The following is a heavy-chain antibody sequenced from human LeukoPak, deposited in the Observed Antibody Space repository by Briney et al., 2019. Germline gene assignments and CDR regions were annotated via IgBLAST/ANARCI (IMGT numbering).Heavy chain of an antibody. CDR3: AKGRSLMTNLDY. V-gene: IGHV3-9*01. Sequence: PGRSLRLSCAASGFTFDDYAMHWVRQAPGKGLEWVSGISWNSGSIGYADSVKGRFTISRDNAKNSLYLQMNSLRAEDTALYYCAKGRSLMTNLDYWGQGTLVTVSS. J-gene: IGHJ4*02. CDR1: GFTFDDYA. CDR2: ISWNSGSI. D-gene: IGHD4-11*01.